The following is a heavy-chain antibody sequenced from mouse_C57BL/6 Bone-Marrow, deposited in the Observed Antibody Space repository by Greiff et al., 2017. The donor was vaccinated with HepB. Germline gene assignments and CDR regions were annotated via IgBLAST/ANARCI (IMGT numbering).Heavy chain of an antibody. D-gene: IGHD2-5*01. V-gene: IGHV5-4*03. CDR2: ISVGGSYT. Sequence: EVKLMESGGGLVKPGGSLKLSCAASGFTFSSYAMSWVRQTPEKRLEWVATISVGGSYTYYPDNVKGRFTISRDNAKNNLYLQMSHLKSEDTAMYYCARGTYYSNSFAYWGQGTLVTVSA. J-gene: IGHJ3*01. CDR3: ARGTYYSNSFAY. CDR1: GFTFSSYA.